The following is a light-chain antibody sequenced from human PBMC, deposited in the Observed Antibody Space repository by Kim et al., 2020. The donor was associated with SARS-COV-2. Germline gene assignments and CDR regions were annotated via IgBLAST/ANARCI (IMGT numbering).Light chain of an antibody. CDR3: SSFAGSNNLI. V-gene: IGLV2-8*01. J-gene: IGLJ2*01. Sequence: GQSFTISVTGTSSDVGGYNYVSWYQQYPGKAPKLMISEVGKRPSGVPDRFSGSKSGNTASLTVSGLQPEDEADYYCSSFAGSNNLIFGGGTQLTVL. CDR1: SSDVGGYNY. CDR2: EVG.